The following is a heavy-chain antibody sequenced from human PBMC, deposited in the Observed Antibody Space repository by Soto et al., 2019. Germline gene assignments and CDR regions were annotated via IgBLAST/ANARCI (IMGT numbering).Heavy chain of an antibody. CDR1: GGSIRGGGCY. D-gene: IGHD1-26*01. CDR3: ARVSGHNTGYYAVYFMDV. J-gene: IGHJ6*02. CDR2: IYYTGST. V-gene: IGHV4-30-4*01. Sequence: TLSLTCHVSGGSIRGGGCYWTWIPKSPGKGLELIRYIYYTGSTFYSPSLKSLVTISLDTSENHFSLDMNSVADADTAVYFCARVSGHNTGYYAVYFMDVWGQGTTVTVSS.